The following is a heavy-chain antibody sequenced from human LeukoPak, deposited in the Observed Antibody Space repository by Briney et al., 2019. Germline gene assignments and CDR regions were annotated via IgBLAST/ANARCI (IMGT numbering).Heavy chain of an antibody. CDR3: ARIGGNSPFGASDI. Sequence: GGSLRLSCAASGFTFSSYWMSWVRQAPGKGLEWVANIKQDGSEKYYVDSVKGRFTISRDNAMNSLYLQMNSLRAEDTAVYYCARIGGNSPFGASDIWGQGTMVTVSS. D-gene: IGHD4-23*01. J-gene: IGHJ3*02. V-gene: IGHV3-7*01. CDR2: IKQDGSEK. CDR1: GFTFSSYW.